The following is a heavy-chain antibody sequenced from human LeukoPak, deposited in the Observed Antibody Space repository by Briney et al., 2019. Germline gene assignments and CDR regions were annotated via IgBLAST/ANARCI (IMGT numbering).Heavy chain of an antibody. CDR3: ARFQGGGWDV. J-gene: IGHJ6*02. CDR1: GFTFSTYR. V-gene: IGHV3-7*01. CDR2: IKQDGSEK. D-gene: IGHD6-25*01. Sequence: PGGSLRLSCAASGFTFSTYRMSWVRQAPVKGLEWVANIKQDGSEKYYVDSVKGRFTVSRDNAKNSLFLQMNSLRVEGTAVYYCARFQGGGWDVWGQGTTVTVSS.